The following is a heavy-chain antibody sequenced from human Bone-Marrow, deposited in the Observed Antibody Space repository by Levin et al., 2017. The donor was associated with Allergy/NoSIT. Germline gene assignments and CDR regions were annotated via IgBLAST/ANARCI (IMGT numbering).Heavy chain of an antibody. V-gene: IGHV4-34*01. CDR1: GGSFSSYS. J-gene: IGHJ4*02. CDR3: ARGRMITFGGVIAIDY. CDR2: INHDGST. Sequence: SETLSLTCAVYGGSFSSYSWTWIRQPPGKGLEWMGEINHDGSTNSNQSLKSRITISVDTSKNQFSLKLKSVTAADTAVYYCARGRMITFGGVIAIDYWGQGSLVSVS. D-gene: IGHD3-16*02.